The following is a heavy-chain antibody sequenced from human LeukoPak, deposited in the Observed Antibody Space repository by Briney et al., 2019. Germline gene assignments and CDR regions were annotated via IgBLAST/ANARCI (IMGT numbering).Heavy chain of an antibody. V-gene: IGHV3-7*01. CDR3: AREGRLLSLDY. CDR1: GFTFNSHW. J-gene: IGHJ4*02. D-gene: IGHD2-21*02. Sequence: PGGSLRLSCAASGFTFNSHWMSWVRQAPGKGLEWVTHINQDGSENYYVDSVKGRFTIPRDSAKNSLYLQMNSLRAEDTAVYYCAREGRLLSLDYWGQGTLVTVSS. CDR2: INQDGSEN.